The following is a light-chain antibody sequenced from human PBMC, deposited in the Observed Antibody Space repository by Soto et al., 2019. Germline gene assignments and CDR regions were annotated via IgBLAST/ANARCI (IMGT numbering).Light chain of an antibody. Sequence: QSVLTQPASVSGSPGQSITISCTGTSSDVGSSNLVSWYQQHPGKAPKLMIYEVSKRPSGVSNRFSGSKSGNTASLTISGLQAEEEADYYCCSYAGSSTYVVFGGGTKLTVL. CDR1: SSDVGSSNL. CDR2: EVS. V-gene: IGLV2-23*02. J-gene: IGLJ2*01. CDR3: CSYAGSSTYVV.